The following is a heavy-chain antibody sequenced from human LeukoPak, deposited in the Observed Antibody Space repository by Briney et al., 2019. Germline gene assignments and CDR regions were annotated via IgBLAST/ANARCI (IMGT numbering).Heavy chain of an antibody. CDR2: INHSGST. Sequence: SETLPLTCAVYGGSFSGYYWSWIRQPPGKGLEWIGEINHSGSTNYNPSLKSRVTISVDTSKNQFSLKLSSVTAADTAVYYCARAEEGAAAGTGYDYWGQGTLVTVSS. CDR3: ARAEEGAAAGTGYDY. V-gene: IGHV4-34*01. CDR1: GGSFSGYY. J-gene: IGHJ4*02. D-gene: IGHD6-13*01.